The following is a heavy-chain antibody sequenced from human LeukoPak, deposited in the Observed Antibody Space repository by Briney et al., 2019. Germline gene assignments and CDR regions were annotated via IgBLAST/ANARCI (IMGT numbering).Heavy chain of an antibody. CDR2: IWYDGSNK. CDR3: ARISCTGNSCRPYSYYDMDV. Sequence: GGSLRLSCAASGLTFNTFGMNWVRQAPGKGLEWVAVIWYDGSNKYYADSVKGRFTISRDNSKSTLYLQVNSLRVEDTAVYYCARISCTGNSCRPYSYYDMDVWGQGTTVTVSS. V-gene: IGHV3-33*01. J-gene: IGHJ6*02. CDR1: GLTFNTFG. D-gene: IGHD2-15*01.